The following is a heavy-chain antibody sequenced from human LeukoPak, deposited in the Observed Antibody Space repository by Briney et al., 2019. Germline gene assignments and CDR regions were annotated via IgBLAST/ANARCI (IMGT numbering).Heavy chain of an antibody. CDR3: AVYDSSGYVAFDI. CDR2: IYYSGST. Sequence: SETLSLTCTVSGGSISSSSYYWGWIRQPPGKGLEWIGSIYYSGSTYYNPSLKSRVTISVDTSKNQFSLKLSSVTAADTAVYYCAVYDSSGYVAFDIWGQGTMVTVSS. CDR1: GGSISSSSYY. V-gene: IGHV4-39*07. D-gene: IGHD3-22*01. J-gene: IGHJ3*02.